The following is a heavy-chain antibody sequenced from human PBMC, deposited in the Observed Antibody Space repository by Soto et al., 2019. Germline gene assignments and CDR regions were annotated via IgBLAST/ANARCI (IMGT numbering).Heavy chain of an antibody. CDR1: GDTFNSYA. CDR3: AKGRYCRAGTCYLAPDT. J-gene: IGHJ5*02. D-gene: IGHD6-13*01. Sequence: QVQLVQSGAEVREPGSSVKVSCKASGDTFNSYAISWLRQAPGQGLEWMGGIRPLFGTAEYAQGFQGRLTITAAESTNTVPLALNSMRSEDTAVYYCAKGRYCRAGTCYLAPDTWGQGTLVSVSS. CDR2: IRPLFGTA. V-gene: IGHV1-69*01.